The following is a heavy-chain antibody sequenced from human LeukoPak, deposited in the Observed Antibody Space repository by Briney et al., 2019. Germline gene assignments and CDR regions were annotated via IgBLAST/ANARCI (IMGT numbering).Heavy chain of an antibody. J-gene: IGHJ4*02. CDR2: ISSCGGST. V-gene: IGHV3-64*02. Sequence: GGSLRLSCVASGFTFSSYAMHWVRQAPGKGLKYVSAISSCGGSTYYADSVQGRFTISRDNSKNTLNLQMGSLRAEDMAVYYCARRGSSYGPSDYWGQGTLVTVSS. D-gene: IGHD5-18*01. CDR3: ARRGSSYGPSDY. CDR1: GFTFSSYA.